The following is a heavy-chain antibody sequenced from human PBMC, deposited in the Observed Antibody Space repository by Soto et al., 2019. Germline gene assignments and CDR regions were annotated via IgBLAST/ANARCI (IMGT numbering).Heavy chain of an antibody. D-gene: IGHD6-6*01. CDR2: ISWNSGSI. V-gene: IGHV3-9*01. CDR3: AKGRTIAARSIDY. J-gene: IGHJ4*02. Sequence: GGSLRLSCAASGFTFDDYAMHWVRQAPGKGLEWVSGISWNSGSIDYADSVKGRFTISRDNAKNSLYLQMNSLRAEDTALYYCAKGRTIAARSIDYWGQGTLVTVSS. CDR1: GFTFDDYA.